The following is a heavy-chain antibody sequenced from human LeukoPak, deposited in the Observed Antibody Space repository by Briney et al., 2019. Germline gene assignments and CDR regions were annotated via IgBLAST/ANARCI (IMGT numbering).Heavy chain of an antibody. V-gene: IGHV3-11*01. CDR2: ISSSGSTI. J-gene: IGHJ3*02. D-gene: IGHD6-19*01. CDR3: ARDIRIAVAGMVVVDAFDI. CDR1: GFTFSDYY. Sequence: PRGSLRLSCAASGFTFSDYYMSWIRQAPGKRLEWVSYISSSGSTIYYADSVKGRFTISRDNAKNSLYLQMNSLRAEDTAVYYCARDIRIAVAGMVVVDAFDIWGQGTMVTVSS.